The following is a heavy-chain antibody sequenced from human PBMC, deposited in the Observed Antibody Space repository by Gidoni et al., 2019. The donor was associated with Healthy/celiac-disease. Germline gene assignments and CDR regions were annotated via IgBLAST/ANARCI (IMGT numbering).Heavy chain of an antibody. CDR2: IDWDDDK. CDR3: ARKSSGYTFDY. J-gene: IGHJ4*02. CDR1: AFSLSTSGMC. D-gene: IGHD3-22*01. Sequence: QVTLRESGPALVTPTQPLTLTFTFSAFSLSTSGMCVSWIRQPPGKALEWLALIDWDDDKYYSTSLKNRRTNAKDNSKNQVVLTMTNMDPVDTATYYCARKSSGYTFDYWGQGTLVTVSA. V-gene: IGHV2-70*01.